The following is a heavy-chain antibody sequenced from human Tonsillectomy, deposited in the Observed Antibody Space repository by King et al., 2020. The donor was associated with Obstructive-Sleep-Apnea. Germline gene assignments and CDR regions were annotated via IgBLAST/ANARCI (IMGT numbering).Heavy chain of an antibody. V-gene: IGHV3-74*01. CDR2: INSDGSKT. D-gene: IGHD3-22*01. CDR1: GFTFSNYW. Sequence: DVQLVESGGGLVQPGGSLRLSCAASGFTFSNYWMHWVRQAPGKGLVWVSRINSDGSKTNYADSVKGRFTISRDNAKNTLYLQMNSLRAEDTAVYYCAREVSGAYYYDFSGYYHDYWGQGTLVTVSS. CDR3: AREVSGAYYYDFSGYYHDY. J-gene: IGHJ4*02.